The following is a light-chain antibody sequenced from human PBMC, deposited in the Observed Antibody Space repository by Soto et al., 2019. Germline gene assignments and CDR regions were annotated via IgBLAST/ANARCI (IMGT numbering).Light chain of an antibody. V-gene: IGKV3-20*01. Sequence: EIVLTQSPGTLSLSPGERATLSCRASQSVSSSYLAWYQQKPGQAPRLLIYGASSRATGIPDRFSGSGSGTDFTLTISRLEPEDFGVYYCQQYGNSPLNFGGGTKVEIK. CDR1: QSVSSSY. CDR3: QQYGNSPLN. CDR2: GAS. J-gene: IGKJ4*01.